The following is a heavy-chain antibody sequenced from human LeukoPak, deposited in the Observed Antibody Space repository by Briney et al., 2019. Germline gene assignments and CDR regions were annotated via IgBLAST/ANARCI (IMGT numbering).Heavy chain of an antibody. V-gene: IGHV4-59*08. CDR1: GGSISSYY. J-gene: IGHJ6*03. CDR2: IYYSGST. CDR3: ARVLRKFLYYNYYYMDV. Sequence: SETLSLTCTVSGGSISSYYWSWIRQPPGKGLEWIGYIYYSGSTNYNPSLKSRVTISVDTSKNQFSLKLSSVTAADTAVYYCARVLRKFLYYNYYYMDVWGKGTTVTVSS. D-gene: IGHD2/OR15-2a*01.